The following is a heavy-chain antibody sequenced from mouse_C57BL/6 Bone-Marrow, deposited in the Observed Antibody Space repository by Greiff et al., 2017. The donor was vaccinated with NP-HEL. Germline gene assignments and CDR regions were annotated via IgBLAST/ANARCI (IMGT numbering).Heavy chain of an antibody. CDR2: IWSDGST. CDR1: GFSLTSYG. D-gene: IGHD1-1*01. J-gene: IGHJ4*01. Sequence: VQVVESGPGLVAPSQSLSITCTVSGFSLTSYGVHWVRQPPGKGLEWLVVIWSDGSTTYNSALKSRLSISKDNSKSQVFLKMNSLQTDDTAMYYCARQGNYYGSILYAMDYWGQGTSVTVSS. V-gene: IGHV2-6-1*01. CDR3: ARQGNYYGSILYAMDY.